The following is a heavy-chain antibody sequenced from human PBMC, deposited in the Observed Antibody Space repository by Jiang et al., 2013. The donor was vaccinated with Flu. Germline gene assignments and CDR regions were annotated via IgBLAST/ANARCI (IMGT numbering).Heavy chain of an antibody. CDR2: IYTSGST. V-gene: IGHV4-61*02. CDR3: ARAGSYYDSSGYYYLNWFDP. CDR1: GGSISSGSYY. Sequence: GLVKPSQTLSLTCTVSGGSISSGSYYWSWIRQPAGKGLEWIGRIYTSGSTNYNPSLKSRVTISVDTSKNQFSLKLSSVTAADTAVYYCARAGSYYDSSGYYYLNWFDPWGQGTLVTVSS. J-gene: IGHJ5*02. D-gene: IGHD3-22*01.